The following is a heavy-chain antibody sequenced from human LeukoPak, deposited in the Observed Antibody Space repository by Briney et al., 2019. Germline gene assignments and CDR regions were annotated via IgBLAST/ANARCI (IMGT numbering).Heavy chain of an antibody. CDR3: TRDRRDIVGAGTRGFDY. J-gene: IGHJ4*02. CDR1: GFTFSSYS. CDR2: IRSSGSNI. Sequence: GGSLRLSCATSGFTFSSYSMNWVRQAPGKGLEWVSYIRSSGSNIYYADSVKGRFTIPRDNTKNSLYLQMNNLRAEDRAVYYCTRDRRDIVGAGTRGFDYWGQGTLVTVSS. V-gene: IGHV3-48*01. D-gene: IGHD5-12*01.